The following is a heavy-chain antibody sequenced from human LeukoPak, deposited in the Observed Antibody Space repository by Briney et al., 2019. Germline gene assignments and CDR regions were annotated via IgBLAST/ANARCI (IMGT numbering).Heavy chain of an antibody. V-gene: IGHV3-33*01. Sequence: GRSLRLSCAASGFTFSSYGMHWVRQAPGKGLEWVAVIWYDGSNKYYADSVKGRFTISRDNSKNTLYLQMNSLRAEDTAMYYCARARYSGSYSGNYAFDIWGQGTMVTVSS. D-gene: IGHD1-26*01. J-gene: IGHJ3*02. CDR2: IWYDGSNK. CDR3: ARARYSGSYSGNYAFDI. CDR1: GFTFSSYG.